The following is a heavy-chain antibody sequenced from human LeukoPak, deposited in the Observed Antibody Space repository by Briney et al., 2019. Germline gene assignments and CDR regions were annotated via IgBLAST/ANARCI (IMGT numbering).Heavy chain of an antibody. CDR3: ARLPRMEWLFPFGWFDP. CDR2: IYPGDSDT. J-gene: IGHJ5*02. Sequence: GESLKISCKGSGYSFTSYWIGWVRQMPGKGLEWMGIIYPGDSDTRYSPSFQGQVTISADKSISTAYLQWSSLKASDTAMYYCARLPRMEWLFPFGWFDPWGQGTLVTVSS. V-gene: IGHV5-51*01. D-gene: IGHD3-3*01. CDR1: GYSFTSYW.